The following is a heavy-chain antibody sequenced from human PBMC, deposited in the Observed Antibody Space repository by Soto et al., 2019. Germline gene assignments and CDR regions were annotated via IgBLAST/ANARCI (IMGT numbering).Heavy chain of an antibody. V-gene: IGHV4-31*03. CDR3: VRALRHTAMVYPSSDP. CDR2: IYESGYT. J-gene: IGHJ5*02. D-gene: IGHD5-18*01. Sequence: SETLSLTCTFSRASLSSGAYYWRWVRQRPGRGLEWIGYIYESGYTYYNTSLKSRLTISLDRSNNQFSLGLTSVTAADTAVYYCVRALRHTAMVYPSSDPWGQGPLVPVSS. CDR1: RASLSSGAYY.